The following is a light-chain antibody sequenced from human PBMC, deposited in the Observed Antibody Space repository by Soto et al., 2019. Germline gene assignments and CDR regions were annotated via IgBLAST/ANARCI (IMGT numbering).Light chain of an antibody. CDR2: GAS. V-gene: IGKV3-15*01. J-gene: IGKJ4*01. CDR1: QSVSRN. CDR3: QQYNNWPPLT. Sequence: EIVMTQSPATLSVSPGERATLSCRASQSVSRNLAWYQQKPGQAPRLLIYGASIRATGIPARFSGGGSGTDFTLTISSLRSEDFAVYYCQQYNNWPPLTFGGGTKVDIK.